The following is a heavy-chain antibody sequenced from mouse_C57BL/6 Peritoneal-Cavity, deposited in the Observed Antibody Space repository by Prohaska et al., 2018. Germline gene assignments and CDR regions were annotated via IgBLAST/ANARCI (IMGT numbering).Heavy chain of an antibody. CDR1: GFTFSAFW. V-gene: IGHV11-2*01. CDR2: IKSDGSAI. Sequence: EVQLLETGGGLVQPGGSRGLSCEGSGFTFSAFWMSWVRQTSGKTLEWIGDIKSDGSAINYAPSIKDRFTIFRDNDKSTLYLQMSNVRSEDTATYFCMRYGSYWYFDVWGTGTTVTVSS. D-gene: IGHD1-1*01. J-gene: IGHJ1*03. CDR3: MRYGSYWYFDV.